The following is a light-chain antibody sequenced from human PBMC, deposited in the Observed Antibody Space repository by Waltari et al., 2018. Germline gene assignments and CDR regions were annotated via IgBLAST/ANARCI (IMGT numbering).Light chain of an antibody. CDR2: GNN. CDR3: QSFDNMLSGGVV. Sequence: QSVLTQPPPVSGTPGQRVTISCSGSTSNIGAGHVVLLYQHLPGTAPKLLIYGNNKRPSGVPDRFSGSKSGTSASLSTTGLQADDEADYFCQSFDNMLSGGVVFGGGTKLAVL. V-gene: IGLV1-40*01. J-gene: IGLJ2*01. CDR1: TSNIGAGHV.